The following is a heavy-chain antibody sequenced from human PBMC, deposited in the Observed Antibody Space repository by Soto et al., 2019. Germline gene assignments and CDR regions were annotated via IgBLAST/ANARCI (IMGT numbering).Heavy chain of an antibody. CDR3: ASQWVDYGDYGAFDY. Sequence: QVQLVQSGAEVKKPGASVKVSCKASGYTFTSYGISWVRQAPGQGLEWMGWISAYNGNTNYAQKLQGRVTMTTDTSTSTADLELRGLRSDDTAVYSCASQWVDYGDYGAFDYWGQGTLFTVSS. CDR1: GYTFTSYG. J-gene: IGHJ4*02. D-gene: IGHD4-17*01. CDR2: ISAYNGNT. V-gene: IGHV1-18*01.